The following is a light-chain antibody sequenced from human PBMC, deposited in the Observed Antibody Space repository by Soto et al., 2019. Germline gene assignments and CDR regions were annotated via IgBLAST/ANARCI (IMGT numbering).Light chain of an antibody. CDR1: SSDVGGYNY. CDR2: DVS. V-gene: IGLV2-14*01. CDR3: SPYTSSSTLGVV. J-gene: IGLJ2*01. Sequence: QSVLTQPASVSGSPGQSITISCTGTSSDVGGYNYVSWYQQHPGKAPKLMIYDVSNRPSGVSNRFSGSKSGNTASLTISGLQAEDEADYYCSPYTSSSTLGVVFGGGTKVTVL.